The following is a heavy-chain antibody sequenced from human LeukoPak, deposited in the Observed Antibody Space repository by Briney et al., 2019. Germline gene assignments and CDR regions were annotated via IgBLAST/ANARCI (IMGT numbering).Heavy chain of an antibody. J-gene: IGHJ6*02. D-gene: IGHD6-13*01. CDR2: IIPIFGTA. V-gene: IGHV1-69*01. CDR3: ATVPRGIAAAGPNYYYYGMDV. CDR1: GGTFSSYA. Sequence: GASVEVSCKASGGTFSSYAISWVRQAPGQGLEWMGGIIPIFGTANYAQKFQGRVTITADESTSTAYMELSSLRSEDTAVYYCATVPRGIAAAGPNYYYYGMDVWGQGTTVTVSS.